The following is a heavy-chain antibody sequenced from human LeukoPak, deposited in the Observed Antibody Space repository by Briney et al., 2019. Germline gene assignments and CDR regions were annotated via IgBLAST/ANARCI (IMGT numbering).Heavy chain of an antibody. D-gene: IGHD3-3*01. CDR1: GYSIGIVSY. CDR3: ARVWRDAWGRLRNRGLVWFDP. CDR2: VYHSGST. J-gene: IGHJ5*02. V-gene: IGHV4-38-2*02. Sequence: SETLSLTCTVSGYSIGIVSYWAWIRQPPGKGLEWIGSVYHSGSTSYNPSLKSRVTISVDTSKNQFSLKLSSVTAADTAVYYCARVWRDAWGRLRNRGLVWFDPWGQGTLVTVSS.